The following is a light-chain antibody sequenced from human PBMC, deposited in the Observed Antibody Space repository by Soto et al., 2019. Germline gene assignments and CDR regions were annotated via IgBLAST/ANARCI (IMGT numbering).Light chain of an antibody. CDR2: DVS. Sequence: QSALPQPRSVSGSPGQSVTISCTGTSSDVGDYNYVSWYQQYPGKAPKLVIYDVSKRPSGVPDRFSGSKSGNTASLTISGLQAEDEADYYCCSFAGSYTFWVFGGGTQLTVL. J-gene: IGLJ3*02. V-gene: IGLV2-11*01. CDR1: SSDVGDYNY. CDR3: CSFAGSYTFWV.